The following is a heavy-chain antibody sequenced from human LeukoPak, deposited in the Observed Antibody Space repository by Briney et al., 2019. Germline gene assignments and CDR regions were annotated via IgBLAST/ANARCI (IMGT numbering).Heavy chain of an antibody. V-gene: IGHV4-30-4*01. D-gene: IGHD3-22*01. CDR2: IYYSGST. J-gene: IGHJ3*02. CDR1: GGSISSGDYY. CDR3: AREGMIVPDAFDI. Sequence: PSETLSLTCTVSGGSISSGDYYWSWIRQPPGKGLEWIGYIYYSGSTYYNPSLKSRVTISVDTSKNQFSLKLSSVTAADTAVYYCAREGMIVPDAFDIWGQGTMVTVSS.